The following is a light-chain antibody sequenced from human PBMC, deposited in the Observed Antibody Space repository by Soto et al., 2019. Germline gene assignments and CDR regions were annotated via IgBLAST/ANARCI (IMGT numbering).Light chain of an antibody. Sequence: EIVMTQSPATLSVSPGEGATLSCRASQSISSKLAWYQQKRGQAPRLLIYGASTGATGVPARFSGSGSGTEFTLTISSLQSEDLAVYYCQHYNDWRWTFGQGTKVEIK. V-gene: IGKV3-15*01. CDR3: QHYNDWRWT. CDR1: QSISSK. J-gene: IGKJ1*01. CDR2: GAS.